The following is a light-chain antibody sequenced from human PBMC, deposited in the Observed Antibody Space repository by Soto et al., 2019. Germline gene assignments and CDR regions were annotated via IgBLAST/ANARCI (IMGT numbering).Light chain of an antibody. CDR2: KAS. V-gene: IGKV1-5*03. CDR3: QHYNSSPWT. J-gene: IGKJ1*01. Sequence: DIQMTQSPSSLSASVGDTVTISCRASQTISSWLAWYQQKPGKAPKLLIYKASTLKSGVPSRFSGSGSGTEFTLTISSLQPDDFATYYCQHYNSSPWTFGQGTKVDIK. CDR1: QTISSW.